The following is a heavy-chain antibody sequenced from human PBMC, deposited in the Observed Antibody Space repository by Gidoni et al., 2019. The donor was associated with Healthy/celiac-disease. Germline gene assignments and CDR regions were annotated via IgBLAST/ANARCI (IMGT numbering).Heavy chain of an antibody. CDR3: ARDPPGIAAAGTLFDY. CDR1: GFTFSSYS. Sequence: EVQLVESGGGLVKPGGSLRLSCAASGFTFSSYSMNWVRQAPGKGLEWVSSISSSSSYIYYADSVKGRFTISRDNAKNSLYLQMNSLRAEDTAVYYCARDPPGIAAAGTLFDYWGQGTLVTVSS. J-gene: IGHJ4*02. CDR2: ISSSSSYI. V-gene: IGHV3-21*01. D-gene: IGHD6-13*01.